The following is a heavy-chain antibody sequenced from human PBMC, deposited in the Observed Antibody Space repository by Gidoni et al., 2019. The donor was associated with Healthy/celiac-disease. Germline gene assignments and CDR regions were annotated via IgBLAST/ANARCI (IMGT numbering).Heavy chain of an antibody. D-gene: IGHD2-2*01. CDR3: ARDPGYCSSTSCFGGYYYGMDV. CDR2: INWNGGST. CDR1: GFTFDDYG. V-gene: IGHV3-20*01. Sequence: EVQLVESGGGVVRPGGSLRLSCAASGFTFDDYGMSWVRQAPGKGLEWVSGINWNGGSTGYADSVKGRFTISRDNAKNSLYLQMNSLRAEDTALYHRARDPGYCSSTSCFGGYYYGMDVWGQGTTVTVSS. J-gene: IGHJ6*02.